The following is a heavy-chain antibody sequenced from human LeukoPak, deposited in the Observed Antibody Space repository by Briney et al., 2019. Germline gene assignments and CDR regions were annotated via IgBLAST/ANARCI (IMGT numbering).Heavy chain of an antibody. D-gene: IGHD1-26*01. CDR2: IYYSGSA. CDR1: GGSISNYY. V-gene: IGHV4-59*01. CDR3: ARYSGPSNWFDP. Sequence: SETLSLTCTVSGGSISNYYWSWIRQPPGKGLEWIGYIYYSGSANYNPSLKSRVTISVATSKIQFSLKLTSVTAADTAVYYCARYSGPSNWFDPWGQGTLATVSS. J-gene: IGHJ5*02.